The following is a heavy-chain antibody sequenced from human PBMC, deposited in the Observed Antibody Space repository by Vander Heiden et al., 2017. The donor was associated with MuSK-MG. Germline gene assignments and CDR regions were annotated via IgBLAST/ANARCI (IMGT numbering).Heavy chain of an antibody. CDR2: RNPNSGNT. CDR1: GYTFTSYD. Sequence: QVQLVQSGAEVKKPGASVKVSCKASGYTFTSYDINWVRQATGQGLEWMGWRNPNSGNTGYAQKFQGRVTRPRNTSIRTAYRELSSLRSEDTAGDDWARGLVYVGELLFYWGQGPRGNVA. V-gene: IGHV1-8*01. J-gene: IGHJ4*02. D-gene: IGHD3-16*02. CDR3: ARGLVYVGELLFY.